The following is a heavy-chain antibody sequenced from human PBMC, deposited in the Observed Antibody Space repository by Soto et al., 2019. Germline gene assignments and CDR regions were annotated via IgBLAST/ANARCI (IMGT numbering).Heavy chain of an antibody. CDR2: IYYSGST. Sequence: SETLSLTCTVSGGSISSYYWSWIRQPPGKGLEWIGYIYYSGSTNYDPSLKSRVTISVDTSKNQFSLKLSSVTAADTAVYYCARGQAYYDFWSGYDNWFDPWGQGTLVTVSS. D-gene: IGHD3-3*01. J-gene: IGHJ5*02. CDR3: ARGQAYYDFWSGYDNWFDP. V-gene: IGHV4-59*01. CDR1: GGSISSYY.